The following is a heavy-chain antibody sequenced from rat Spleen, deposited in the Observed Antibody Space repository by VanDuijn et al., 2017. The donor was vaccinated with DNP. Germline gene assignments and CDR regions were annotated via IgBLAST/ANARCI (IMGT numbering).Heavy chain of an antibody. D-gene: IGHD1-2*01. CDR2: ISPSGGST. V-gene: IGHV5-19*01. CDR1: GFTFSNYG. Sequence: EVQLVESGGGLVQPGRSLKLSCVVSGFTFSNYGMHWIRQAPTKGLEWVASISPSGGSTYYRDSVKGRFTISRDNAKSTLYLQMNSLRSEDTATYYCTRQVHYSSYIYGYFDYWGQGVMVTVSS. J-gene: IGHJ2*01. CDR3: TRQVHYSSYIYGYFDY.